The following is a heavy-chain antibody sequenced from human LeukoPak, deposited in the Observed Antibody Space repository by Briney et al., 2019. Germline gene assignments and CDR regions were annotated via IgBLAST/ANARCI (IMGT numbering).Heavy chain of an antibody. Sequence: SETLSLTCAVYGGSFSGYYWSWIRQPPGKGLEWIGEINHSGSTNYNPSLKSRVTISVDTSKNQFSLKLSSVTAADTAVYYCARRSLYDYVWGSYRGPTLSFDPWGQGTLVTVSS. CDR1: GGSFSGYY. CDR3: ARRSLYDYVWGSYRGPTLSFDP. D-gene: IGHD3-16*02. V-gene: IGHV4-34*01. CDR2: INHSGST. J-gene: IGHJ5*02.